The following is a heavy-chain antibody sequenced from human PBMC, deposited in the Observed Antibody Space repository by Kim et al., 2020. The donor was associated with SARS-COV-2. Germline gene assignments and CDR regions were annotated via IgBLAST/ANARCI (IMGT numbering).Heavy chain of an antibody. J-gene: IGHJ4*01. CDR1: GSTFDDYG. D-gene: IGHD6-19*01. CDR2: INRNGDNT. V-gene: IGHV3-20*04. Sequence: GGSLRLSCAASGSTFDDYGMSWVRQAPGKGLEWVSGINRNGDNTGYADSVKGRFTISRDNPKNSLYLQMNSLRAEDTALYYCARGYISGPFDSWGHGTLVTVSS. CDR3: ARGYISGPFDS.